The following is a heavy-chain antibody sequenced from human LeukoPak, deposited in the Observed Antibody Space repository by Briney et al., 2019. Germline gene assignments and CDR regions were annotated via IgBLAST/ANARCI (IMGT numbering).Heavy chain of an antibody. Sequence: GGSLRLSCAVSGFTFSSYAMSWVRQAPGKGLEWVAVISYDGSNKYYADSVKGRFTISRDNSKNTLYLQMNSLRAEDTAVYYCARDGAGGYYYGSGSMDVWGQGTTVTVSS. V-gene: IGHV3-30-3*01. CDR2: ISYDGSNK. D-gene: IGHD3-10*01. J-gene: IGHJ6*02. CDR3: ARDGAGGYYYGSGSMDV. CDR1: GFTFSSYA.